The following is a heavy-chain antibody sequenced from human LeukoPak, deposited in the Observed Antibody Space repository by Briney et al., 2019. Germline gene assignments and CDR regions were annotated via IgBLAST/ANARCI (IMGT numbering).Heavy chain of an antibody. D-gene: IGHD1-26*01. CDR3: ARASSGSYSRYFDY. CDR1: GASISNTDW. V-gene: IGHV4-4*02. CDR2: IYHSGTT. Sequence: SETLSLTCAVSGASISNTDWWSWVRQPPGKGLEWIGEIYHSGTTNYNPSLKSRVTISVDKSKNQFSLNLSYVTAADTAVYYCARASSGSYSRYFDYWGQGTLVTVSS. J-gene: IGHJ4*02.